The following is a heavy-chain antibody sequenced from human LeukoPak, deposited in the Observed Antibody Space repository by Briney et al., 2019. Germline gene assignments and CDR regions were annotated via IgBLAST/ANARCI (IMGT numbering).Heavy chain of an antibody. CDR1: GGSISNSGYY. CDR3: ARVRSNYYPYYYYYMDV. Sequence: PSETLSLTCTVSGGSISNSGYYWGWIRQPPGKGLEWIGSISYSGSTFYNPSLKSRVTISVDTSKNQFSLKLSSVTAADTAVYYCARVRSNYYPYYYYYMDVWGKGTTVTVSS. V-gene: IGHV4-39*07. J-gene: IGHJ6*03. CDR2: ISYSGST. D-gene: IGHD4-11*01.